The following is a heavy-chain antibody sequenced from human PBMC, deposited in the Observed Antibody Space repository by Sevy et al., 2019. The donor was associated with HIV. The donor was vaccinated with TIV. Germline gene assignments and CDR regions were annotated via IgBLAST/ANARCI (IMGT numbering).Heavy chain of an antibody. D-gene: IGHD6-6*01. Sequence: ASVKVSCKASGYTFTSYGISWVRQAPGQGLEWMGWISAYNGNTNYAQKLQGRVTMTTDTSTSTAYMELRSLRSDDTAVYYCARSGSEYSSPRGFDYWGQGTLVTVSS. CDR2: ISAYNGNT. V-gene: IGHV1-18*01. CDR1: GYTFTSYG. CDR3: ARSGSEYSSPRGFDY. J-gene: IGHJ4*02.